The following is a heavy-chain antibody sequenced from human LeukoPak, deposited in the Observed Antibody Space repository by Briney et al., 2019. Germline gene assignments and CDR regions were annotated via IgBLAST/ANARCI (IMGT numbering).Heavy chain of an antibody. D-gene: IGHD3-10*01. CDR2: ISSSSSYI. J-gene: IGHJ4*02. V-gene: IGHV3-21*01. Sequence: GGSLRLSCAASGFTFSSYSMNWVRQAPRKGLEWVSSISSSSSYIYYADSVKGRFTISRDNAKNSLYLQMNSLRAEDTAVYYCASKVWFGELPDYWGQGTLVTVSS. CDR1: GFTFSSYS. CDR3: ASKVWFGELPDY.